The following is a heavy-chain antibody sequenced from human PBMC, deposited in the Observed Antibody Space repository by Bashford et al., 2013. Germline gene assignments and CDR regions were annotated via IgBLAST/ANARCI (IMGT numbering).Heavy chain of an antibody. Sequence: GSLRLSCGASGFTFSSYSMNWVRQAPGKGLEWILYISNSGSPIYYADSVKGRSTISRDNAKNSLYLQVNSLRAEDTAVYYCVREYEYYYDNSGYKSGRFDYWGQGTLVTVSS. J-gene: IGHJ4*02. CDR3: VREYEYYYDNSGYKSGRFDY. CDR1: GFTFSSYS. CDR2: ISNSGSPI. D-gene: IGHD3-22*01. V-gene: IGHV3-48*01.